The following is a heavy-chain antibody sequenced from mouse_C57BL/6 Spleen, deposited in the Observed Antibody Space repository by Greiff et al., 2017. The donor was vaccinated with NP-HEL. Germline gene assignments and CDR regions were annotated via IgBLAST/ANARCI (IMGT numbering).Heavy chain of an antibody. CDR2: IYPGDGDT. CDR1: GYAFSSSW. Sequence: VQLQQSGPELVKPGASVKISCKASGYAFSSSWMNWVKQRPGKGLEWIGRIYPGDGDTNYNGKFKGKATLTADKSSSTAYMHLSSLTSEDSAVYFCARSGYLYAMDYWGQGTSVTVSS. D-gene: IGHD3-1*01. CDR3: ARSGYLYAMDY. J-gene: IGHJ4*01. V-gene: IGHV1-82*01.